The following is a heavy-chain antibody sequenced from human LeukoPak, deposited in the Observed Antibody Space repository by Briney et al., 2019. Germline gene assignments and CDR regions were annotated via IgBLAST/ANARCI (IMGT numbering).Heavy chain of an antibody. J-gene: IGHJ4*02. CDR2: IRSKANSFTT. CDR1: GFSFSGSA. Sequence: GGSLRLSCAASGFSFSGSAMHWVRQASGKGLEWVGRIRSKANSFTTTYAASVKGRFTISRDDSKNTAYLQMNSLKTEDTAVYYCPRLSPDGYNPFDFDYWGQGTLVTVSS. V-gene: IGHV3-73*01. D-gene: IGHD5-24*01. CDR3: PRLSPDGYNPFDFDY.